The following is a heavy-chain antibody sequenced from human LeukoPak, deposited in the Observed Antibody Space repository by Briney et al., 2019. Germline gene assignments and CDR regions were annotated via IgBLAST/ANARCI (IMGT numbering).Heavy chain of an antibody. D-gene: IGHD1-26*01. CDR1: GFTFTSYS. CDR3: AKGGKWDVTPFDY. J-gene: IGHJ4*02. V-gene: IGHV3-23*01. Sequence: GGSLRLSCAASGFTFTSYSMNWVRQAPGKGLEWVSTISGGGGSTYYADSVKDRFTISRDNSKNTLYLQVNGLRAEDTAVYYCAKGGKWDVTPFDYRGQGTLVTVSS. CDR2: ISGGGGST.